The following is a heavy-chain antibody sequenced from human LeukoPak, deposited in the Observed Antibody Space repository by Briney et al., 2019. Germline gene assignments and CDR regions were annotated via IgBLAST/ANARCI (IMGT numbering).Heavy chain of an antibody. D-gene: IGHD3-16*01. J-gene: IGHJ3*02. CDR2: ISDSGDST. CDR3: AKGLGGIYPRSRVLDM. Sequence: PGGSLRLSCAASGFTFSNYAMNWVRQAPGKGLEWVSAISDSGDSTIYPDSVKGRFTISRDNSKNMLYLQMNPLRAEDTAVYYCAKGLGGIYPRSRVLDMWGQGTMVTVCS. CDR1: GFTFSNYA. V-gene: IGHV3-23*01.